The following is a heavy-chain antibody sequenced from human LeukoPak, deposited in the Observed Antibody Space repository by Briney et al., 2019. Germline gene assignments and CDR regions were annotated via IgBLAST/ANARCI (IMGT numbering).Heavy chain of an antibody. D-gene: IGHD2-15*01. CDR3: AVFGYCSGGSCPDY. CDR1: GFTVSSNY. CDR2: IYSGGST. Sequence: GGSLRLSCAASGFTVSSNYMSWVRQAPGKGLEWVSVIYSGGSTYYADSVKGRFTISRDNSKSTLYLQMNSLRAEDTAVYYCAVFGYCSGGSCPDYWGQGTLVTVSS. V-gene: IGHV3-66*01. J-gene: IGHJ4*02.